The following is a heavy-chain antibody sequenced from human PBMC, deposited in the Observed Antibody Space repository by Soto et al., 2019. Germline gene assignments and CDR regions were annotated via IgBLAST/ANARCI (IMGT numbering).Heavy chain of an antibody. CDR2: MNPNSGNT. Sequence: QGQLVQSGAEVKKPGASVKVSCKASGYTFTSYDINWVRQATGQGLEWMGWMNPNSGNTGYAQKFQGRVTITRNTSLTTAYMELSSLRSEYTAVYYCSRTLYGDNGDYWGQGTLVTVSS. CDR1: GYTFTSYD. V-gene: IGHV1-8*01. D-gene: IGHD4-17*01. J-gene: IGHJ4*02. CDR3: SRTLYGDNGDY.